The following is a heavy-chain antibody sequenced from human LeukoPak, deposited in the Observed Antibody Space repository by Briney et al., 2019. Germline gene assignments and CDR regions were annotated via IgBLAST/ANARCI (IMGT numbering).Heavy chain of an antibody. D-gene: IGHD4-17*01. CDR3: ARDGPTTVITRFRYYFDY. J-gene: IGHJ4*02. CDR2: INHSGST. Sequence: PSETLSLTCAVYGGSFSGYYWSWIRQPPGKGLEWIGEINHSGSTNYNPSLKSRVTISVDTSKNQFSLKLSSVTAADTAVYYCARDGPTTVITRFRYYFDYWGQGTLVTVSS. CDR1: GGSFSGYY. V-gene: IGHV4-34*01.